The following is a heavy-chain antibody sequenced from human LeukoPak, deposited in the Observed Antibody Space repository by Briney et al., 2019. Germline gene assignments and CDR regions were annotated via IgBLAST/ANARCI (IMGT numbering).Heavy chain of an antibody. D-gene: IGHD2-21*01. CDR3: ASVNGDGAEYFQH. J-gene: IGHJ1*01. V-gene: IGHV3-53*01. CDR1: GFTFSSNG. CDR2: IYSGGST. Sequence: GGSLRLSCAASGFTFSSNGMSWVRQAPGKGLEWVSVIYSGGSTYYADSVKGRFTTPRDISKNTLYLQMNSLRAEDTAVYYCASVNGDGAEYFQHWGQGTLVTVSS.